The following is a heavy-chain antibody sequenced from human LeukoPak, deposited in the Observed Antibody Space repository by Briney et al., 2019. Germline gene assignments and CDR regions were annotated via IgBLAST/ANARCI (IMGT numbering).Heavy chain of an antibody. J-gene: IGHJ5*02. Sequence: PSETLSLTCIVSGGSISSYYWSWIRQPPGKGLEWIAYIYNSGSAKYNPSLKSRVTVSIDTSKNQFPLNLSSVTAADTAVYYCARHGGSWSFYAWGQGTLVTVSS. CDR2: IYNSGSA. D-gene: IGHD6-13*01. CDR1: GGSISSYY. V-gene: IGHV4-59*08. CDR3: ARHGGSWSFYA.